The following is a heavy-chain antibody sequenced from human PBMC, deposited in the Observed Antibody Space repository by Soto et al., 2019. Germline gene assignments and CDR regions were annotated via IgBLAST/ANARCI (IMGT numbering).Heavy chain of an antibody. CDR2: IATNTGNP. CDR1: GYTFTGYS. CDR3: TRDSRTALFDY. D-gene: IGHD2-2*01. J-gene: IGHJ4*02. Sequence: QVQLVQSGSELKEPGASVTVSCKASGYTFTGYSINWVRQAPGQGLEWMGWIATNTGNPTYAQGFTGRLVFSLDTSVTTAYLHIYSLKAEDTAIYYCTRDSRTALFDYWGQGTLVTASS. V-gene: IGHV7-4-1*01.